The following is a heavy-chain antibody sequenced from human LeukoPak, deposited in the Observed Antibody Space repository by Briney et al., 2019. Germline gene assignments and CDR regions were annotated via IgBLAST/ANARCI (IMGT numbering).Heavy chain of an antibody. V-gene: IGHV1-3*01. CDR3: ARAHRVTSKAGKDSFDY. J-gene: IGHJ4*02. D-gene: IGHD2-2*01. Sequence: ASVKVSCKASGYTFTSYAMHWVRQAPGQRLEWMGWINAGNGNTKYSQKFQGRVTITRDTSASTAYMELSSLRSEDTAVYYCARAHRVTSKAGKDSFDYWGQGTLVTVSS. CDR1: GYTFTSYA. CDR2: INAGNGNT.